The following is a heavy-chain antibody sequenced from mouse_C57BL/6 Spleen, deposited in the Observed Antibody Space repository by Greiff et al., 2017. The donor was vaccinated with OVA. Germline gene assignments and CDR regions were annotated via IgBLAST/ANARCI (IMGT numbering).Heavy chain of an antibody. D-gene: IGHD1-1*01. CDR3: TALYGSSH. J-gene: IGHJ2*01. Sequence: EVKVVESGGGLVQPGGSMKLSCVASGFTFSNYWMNWVRQSPEKGLEWVAQIRLKSDNYATHYAEYVRGSITISREDSKSSVYLQMNNLRAEDTGIYYCTALYGSSHWGQGTTLTVSS. CDR1: GFTFSNYW. V-gene: IGHV6-3*01. CDR2: IRLKSDNYAT.